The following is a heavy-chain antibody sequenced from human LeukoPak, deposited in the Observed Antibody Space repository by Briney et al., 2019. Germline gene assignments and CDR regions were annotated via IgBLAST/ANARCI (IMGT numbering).Heavy chain of an antibody. J-gene: IGHJ4*02. CDR1: GGSITNNY. D-gene: IGHD5-24*01. CDR2: IYDSGSA. Sequence: SETLSLTCTVSGGSITNNYWSWIRQSPGKGLEWIGYIYDSGSADYNPSLKSRISISVDTSKNQFSLRLTSVTAADTAVYYCVRDGVRYNSRFDYWGQGTLVTVSS. CDR3: VRDGVRYNSRFDY. V-gene: IGHV4-59*01.